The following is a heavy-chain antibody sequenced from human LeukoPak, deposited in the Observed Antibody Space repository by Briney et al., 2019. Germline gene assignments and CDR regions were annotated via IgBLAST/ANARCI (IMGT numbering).Heavy chain of an antibody. Sequence: PGGSLRLSCAASGFTFGDYGMYWVRQAPGKGLEWVSSINWNSGSIAYADSVKGRFTISRDNAKNSLYLQMNSLRAEDTALYYCATSIRGHYYFGLDVWGQGTTVSVSS. CDR3: ATSIRGHYYFGLDV. V-gene: IGHV3-9*01. CDR2: INWNSGSI. CDR1: GFTFGDYG. D-gene: IGHD6-6*01. J-gene: IGHJ6*02.